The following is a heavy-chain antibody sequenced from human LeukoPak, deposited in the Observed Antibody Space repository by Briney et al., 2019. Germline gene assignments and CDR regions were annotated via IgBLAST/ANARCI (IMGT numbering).Heavy chain of an antibody. J-gene: IGHJ3*02. V-gene: IGHV3-9*03. D-gene: IGHD5-24*01. CDR3: ARDRRDGYFGDAFDI. CDR2: ISWNSGTI. CDR1: GFTFDDYA. Sequence: PGGSLRLSCAASGFTFDDYAMYWVRQVPGKGLEWVSGISWNSGTIGYADPVKGRFTISRDNAKTSLYLQMNSLRAEDMALYYCARDRRDGYFGDAFDIWGQGTMVTVSS.